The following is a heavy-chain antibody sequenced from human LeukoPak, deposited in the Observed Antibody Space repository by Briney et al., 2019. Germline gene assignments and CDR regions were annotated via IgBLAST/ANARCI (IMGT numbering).Heavy chain of an antibody. D-gene: IGHD5-18*01. CDR1: GYTFTDYY. CDR2: IIPIFGTA. J-gene: IGHJ6*03. Sequence: GASVKVSCKASGYTFTDYYMHWVRQAPGQGLEWMGGIIPIFGTANYAQKFQGRVTITADKSTSTAYMELSSLRSEDTAVYYCARAARGYSYGWYYYYMDVWGKGTTVTVSS. CDR3: ARAARGYSYGWYYYYMDV. V-gene: IGHV1-69*06.